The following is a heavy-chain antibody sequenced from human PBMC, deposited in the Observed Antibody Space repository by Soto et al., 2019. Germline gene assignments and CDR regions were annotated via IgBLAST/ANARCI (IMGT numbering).Heavy chain of an antibody. V-gene: IGHV3-33*01. CDR3: ARDLRDGPDY. CDR2: IWYDGSHE. J-gene: IGHJ4*02. CDR1: GFTFSSYA. Sequence: QEPLVESGGGVVQPGRSLRLSCAASGFTFSSYAMYWVRQAPGKGLEWVAIIWYDGSHEYYADSVKGRFTISRDDSKNTLYLQMNSLRAEDTAVYYCARDLRDGPDYWGQGTLVTVSS.